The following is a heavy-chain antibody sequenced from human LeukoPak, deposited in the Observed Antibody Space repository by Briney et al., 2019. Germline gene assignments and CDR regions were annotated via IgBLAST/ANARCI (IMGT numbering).Heavy chain of an antibody. D-gene: IGHD5-12*01. CDR1: GGSFSGYY. V-gene: IGHV4-34*01. CDR3: AREPGGARYSGYDPFDY. Sequence: PSETLSLTCAVYGGSFSGYYWSWIRQPPGKGLEWIGEINHSGSTNYNPSLKSRVTISVDTSKNQFSLKLRSVTPEDTAVYYCAREPGGARYSGYDPFDYWGQGTLVTVSS. CDR2: INHSGST. J-gene: IGHJ4*02.